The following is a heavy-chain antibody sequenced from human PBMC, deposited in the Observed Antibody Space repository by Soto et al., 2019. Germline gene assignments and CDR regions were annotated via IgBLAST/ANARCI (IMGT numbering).Heavy chain of an antibody. Sequence: QVQLAQSGAEVKKPGSSVRLSCTASGDTFSFYTISWVRQAPGQGPEWMGRIIPMVDMADYPQKFQGRVTISADKSTSTAYMVMSSLRSEDTAVYFCASNYGSGSTHFDYWGQGTLVTVSS. CDR2: IIPMVDMA. V-gene: IGHV1-69*02. D-gene: IGHD3-10*01. CDR3: ASNYGSGSTHFDY. CDR1: GDTFSFYT. J-gene: IGHJ4*02.